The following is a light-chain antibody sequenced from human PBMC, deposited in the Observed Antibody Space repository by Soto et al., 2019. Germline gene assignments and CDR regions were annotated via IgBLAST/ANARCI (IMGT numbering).Light chain of an antibody. V-gene: IGKV1-39*01. CDR3: QQSYDNPL. CDR2: AAS. CDR1: QSISGY. Sequence: DIQMTQSPSSLSASVGDRVTITCRASQSISGYLNWYQQKPGKAPKLLIYAASSLQSGVPSRCSGSGSGTDFTLTISSLQREDFASYYCQQSYDNPLFGGGTKVEIK. J-gene: IGKJ4*01.